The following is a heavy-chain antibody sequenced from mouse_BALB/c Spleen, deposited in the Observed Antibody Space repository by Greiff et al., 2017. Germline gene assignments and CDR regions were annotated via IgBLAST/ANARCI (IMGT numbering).Heavy chain of an antibody. D-gene: IGHD2-4*01. CDR2: ISSGGSYT. CDR1: GFTFSSYG. J-gene: IGHJ3*01. CDR3: ARRWDYDGFAY. Sequence: DVQLVESGGDLVKPGGSLKLSCAASGFTFSSYGMSWVRQTPDKRLEWVATISSGGSYTYYPDSVKGRFTISRDNAKNTLYLQMSSLKSEDTAMYYCARRWDYDGFAYWGQGTLVTVSA. V-gene: IGHV5-6*02.